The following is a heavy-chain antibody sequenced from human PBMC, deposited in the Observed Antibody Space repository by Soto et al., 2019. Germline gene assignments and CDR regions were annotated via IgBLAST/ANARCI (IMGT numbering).Heavy chain of an antibody. CDR1: GYTFTNYY. CDR2: INLSGGST. Sequence: QVQLVQSGAEVKKPGASVKVSCKASGYTFTNYYMHWVRQAPGQGLEWMGIINLSGGSTTYAQRFQGRVTMTRDTSTSTVHMELSSLRSEDTAVYYCAREYDGSGTYYKYPYYYYGMDVW. V-gene: IGHV1-46*01. D-gene: IGHD3-10*01. CDR3: AREYDGSGTYYKYPYYYYGMDV. J-gene: IGHJ6*01.